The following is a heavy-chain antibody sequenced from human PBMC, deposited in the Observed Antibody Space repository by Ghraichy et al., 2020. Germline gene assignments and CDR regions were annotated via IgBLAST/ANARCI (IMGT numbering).Heavy chain of an antibody. V-gene: IGHV3-48*02. CDR1: GFTFNNYR. CDR3: AREQLGSPHFDY. Sequence: GGSLRLSCAASGFTFNNYRMNWVRQSPGKGLEWISYIGTSGATIYYADSVKGRFTISRDNAENSVYLQMRGLRDEDTGVYFCAREQLGSPHFDYWGQGTPVTVSS. CDR2: IGTSGATI. J-gene: IGHJ4*02. D-gene: IGHD6-6*01.